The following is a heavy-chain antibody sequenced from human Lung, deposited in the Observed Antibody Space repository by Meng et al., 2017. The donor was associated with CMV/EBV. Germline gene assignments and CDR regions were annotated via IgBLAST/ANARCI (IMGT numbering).Heavy chain of an antibody. Sequence: SETLSLXGTLSGGSNSSSSYYCGWIRQHPGKGLDWIGSIYFSGSTHYNLSLKCRVTISVDTSKNKFSLKLSSVTAADTAVYYCARPTDTEGKTAAPDVWRRGXTVTVSS. V-gene: IGHV4-39*01. CDR1: GGSNSSSSYY. J-gene: IGHJ6*02. CDR2: IYFSGST. CDR3: ARPTDTEGKTAAPDV. D-gene: IGHD6-13*01.